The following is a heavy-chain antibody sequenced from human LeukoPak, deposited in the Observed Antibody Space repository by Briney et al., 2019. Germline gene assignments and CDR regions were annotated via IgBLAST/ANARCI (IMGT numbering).Heavy chain of an antibody. Sequence: PSETLSLTCIVSGGSISGYYWSWIRQPPGKGLEWIGYIYYSGSTNYNPSLKSRVTISVDTSKNQFSLKLSSVTAADTAVYYCARKGYFDYWGQGTLVTVSS. CDR2: IYYSGST. CDR1: GGSISGYY. J-gene: IGHJ4*02. V-gene: IGHV4-59*01. CDR3: ARKGYFDY.